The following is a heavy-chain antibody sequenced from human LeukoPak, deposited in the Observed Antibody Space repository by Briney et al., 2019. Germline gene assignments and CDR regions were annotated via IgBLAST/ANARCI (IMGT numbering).Heavy chain of an antibody. CDR3: ARATKFRAAAY. CDR1: GGSFSGYY. V-gene: IGHV4-34*01. D-gene: IGHD6-13*01. Sequence: SETLSLTCAVYGGSFSGYYWSWIRQPPGKGLEWIGEINHSGSTNYNLSLKSRVTISVDTSKNQFSLKLSSVTAADTAVYYCARATKFRAAAYWGQGTLVTVSS. J-gene: IGHJ4*02. CDR2: INHSGST.